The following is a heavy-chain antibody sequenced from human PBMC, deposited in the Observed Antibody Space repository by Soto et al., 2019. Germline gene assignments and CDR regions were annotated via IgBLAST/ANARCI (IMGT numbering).Heavy chain of an antibody. CDR3: ARERGYSGYDYRPPYYYFDY. D-gene: IGHD5-12*01. V-gene: IGHV1-69*13. CDR1: GGTFSSYA. J-gene: IGHJ4*02. CDR2: IIPIFGTA. Sequence: SVKVSCKASGGTFSSYAISWVRQAPGQGLEWMGGIIPIFGTANYAQKFQGRVTITADESTSTAYMELSSLRSEDTAVYYCARERGYSGYDYRPPYYYFDYWGQGTLVTV.